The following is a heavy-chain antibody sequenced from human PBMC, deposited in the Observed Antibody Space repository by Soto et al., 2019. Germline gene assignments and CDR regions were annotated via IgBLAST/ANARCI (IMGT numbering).Heavy chain of an antibody. V-gene: IGHV3-23*01. J-gene: IGHJ6*02. CDR3: ASSNFGSKRGASRHYYMIGG. Sequence: GGSLRLSCAASGLSFDTYAMAWVRQAPGQGLAWVSVISESGDTALYAASVMGRFTISRDNFKNTHYRQLSSLRAEDTAIYYCASSNFGSKRGASRHYYMIGGWGRRTTVTVPS. CDR1: GLSFDTYA. D-gene: IGHD3-3*01. CDR2: ISESGDTA.